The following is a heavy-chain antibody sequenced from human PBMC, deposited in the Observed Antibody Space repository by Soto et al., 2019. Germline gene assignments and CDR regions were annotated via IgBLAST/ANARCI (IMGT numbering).Heavy chain of an antibody. D-gene: IGHD6-19*01. CDR1: GDSVSSNSYY. CDR2: ILSSGGT. V-gene: IGHV4-61*01. J-gene: IGHJ5*01. CDR3: AKGFSTGMYVDS. Sequence: QVQLQESGPGLVTPSGTLSLTCSVSGDSVSSNSYYWTWIRQPPGKTLEWVGFILSSGGTSTNPSLRGRLSMSVDTSKNQFSMRLTSVTAADTGVYFCAKGFSTGMYVDSWGRGTLVTVSS.